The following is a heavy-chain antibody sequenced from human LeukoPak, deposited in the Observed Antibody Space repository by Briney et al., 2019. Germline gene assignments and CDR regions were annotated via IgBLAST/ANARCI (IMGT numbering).Heavy chain of an antibody. CDR1: GGSISSYD. D-gene: IGHD6-13*01. Sequence: KPSETLSLTCTVSGGSISSYDWSWIRQPPGKGLEWIGYIYYSGSTNYNPSLKSRVTISVDTSKNQFSLKLSSVTAADTAVYYCARHRTSSSWYRSWFDPWGQGTLVTVSS. CDR2: IYYSGST. CDR3: ARHRTSSSWYRSWFDP. V-gene: IGHV4-59*08. J-gene: IGHJ5*02.